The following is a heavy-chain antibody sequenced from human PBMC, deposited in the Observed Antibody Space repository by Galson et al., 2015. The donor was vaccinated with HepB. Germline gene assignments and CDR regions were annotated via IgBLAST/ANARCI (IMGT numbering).Heavy chain of an antibody. CDR2: ISYDGSNK. V-gene: IGHV3-30*04. J-gene: IGHJ4*02. CDR1: GFTFSSYA. Sequence: SLRLSCAASGFTFSSYAMHWVRQAPGKGLEWVAVISYDGSNKYSADSVKGRFTISRDNSKITLYLQMNSLRAEDTADYYCAREAGHSYGLQADYWGQGTLVTVSS. D-gene: IGHD5-18*01. CDR3: AREAGHSYGLQADY.